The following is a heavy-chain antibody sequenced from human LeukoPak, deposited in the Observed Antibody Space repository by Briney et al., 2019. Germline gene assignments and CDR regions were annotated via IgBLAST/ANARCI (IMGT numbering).Heavy chain of an antibody. D-gene: IGHD6-13*01. CDR1: CGSISRSADY. CDR3: VRDVVSAAGESDG. J-gene: IGHJ4*02. CDR2: IYYNGRN. V-gene: IGHV4-39*02. Sequence: SETLSLTCTASCGSISRSADYWGWIRQPPRKGLGLIGTIYYNGRNYYNPSLKGRVTTSVATSKNHLSLNRPSVTDAGTAVYYCVRDVVSAAGESDGWGQRSPVT.